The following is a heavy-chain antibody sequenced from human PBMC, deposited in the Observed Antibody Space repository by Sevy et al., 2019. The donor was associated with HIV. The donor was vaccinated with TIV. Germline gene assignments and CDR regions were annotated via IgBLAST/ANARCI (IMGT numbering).Heavy chain of an antibody. CDR1: GGSFSGYY. V-gene: IGHV4-34*01. J-gene: IGHJ5*02. Sequence: SETLSLTCAVYGGSFSGYYWNWIRQTPGKGLEWIGEINHSGSTKYNPSLKSRVTISVDTSKNQFHLRLNSVTAADTAVYYCARAPPVVVVPGAPSWFDPWGQGTLVTVSS. CDR3: ARAPPVVVVPGAPSWFDP. D-gene: IGHD2-2*01. CDR2: INHSGST.